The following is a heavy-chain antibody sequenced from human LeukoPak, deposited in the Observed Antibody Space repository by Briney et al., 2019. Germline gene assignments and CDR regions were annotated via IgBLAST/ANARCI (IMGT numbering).Heavy chain of an antibody. Sequence: SETLSLTCTVSGGSISSYYWSWIRQPPGKGLEWIGYIYYSGSTNYNPSLKSRVTISVDTSKNQFSLKLSSVTAADTAVYYCARGRVTIFGVVVDAFDIWGQGTMVTVSS. CDR1: GGSISSYY. CDR2: IYYSGST. D-gene: IGHD3-3*01. J-gene: IGHJ3*02. V-gene: IGHV4-59*08. CDR3: ARGRVTIFGVVVDAFDI.